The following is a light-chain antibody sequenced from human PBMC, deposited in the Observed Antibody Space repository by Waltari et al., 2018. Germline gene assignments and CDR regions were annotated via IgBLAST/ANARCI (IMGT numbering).Light chain of an antibody. CDR1: QNVGTR. CDR2: GAY. V-gene: IGKV3-15*01. Sequence: MVVTQSPATLSVSPGERVPLSCRSRQNVGTRLAWYQQKPGQPPRLLICGAYSRASAFAARFSGSGSGTDFTVAISSLQSEGFAVYYCQQYEDWPRHSFGGGTKVQIE. CDR3: QQYEDWPRHS. J-gene: IGKJ4*01.